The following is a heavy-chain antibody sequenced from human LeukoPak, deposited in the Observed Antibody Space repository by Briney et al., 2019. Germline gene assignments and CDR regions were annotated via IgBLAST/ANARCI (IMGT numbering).Heavy chain of an antibody. V-gene: IGHV3-30*04. CDR3: AKEGGYMYDYVGGSDY. CDR1: GFTFSSYV. Sequence: GGSLRLSCAASGFTFSSYVMHWVRQAPGKGLEWVAIISYDGSNEYYADSVKGRFTISRDDSKSTLQMNSLRVEDTAVYYCAKEGGYMYDYVGGSDYRGQGTLVTVSS. J-gene: IGHJ4*02. CDR2: ISYDGSNE. D-gene: IGHD3-16*01.